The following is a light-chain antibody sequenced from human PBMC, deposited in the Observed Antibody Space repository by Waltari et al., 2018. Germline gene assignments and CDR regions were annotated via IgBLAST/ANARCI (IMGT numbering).Light chain of an antibody. CDR1: SSNIVSTT. CDR2: SND. J-gene: IGLJ3*02. Sequence: QSVLTQPPSVSVPPGQRVTISCSGGSSNIVSTTVNWYQQFAGTAPSLFSYSNDQRPPGGTDRFSGAKSGTAAARAIRGRQSEDEADYYCTSWDGGLNGWVFGGGTKLTVL. V-gene: IGLV1-44*01. CDR3: TSWDGGLNGWV.